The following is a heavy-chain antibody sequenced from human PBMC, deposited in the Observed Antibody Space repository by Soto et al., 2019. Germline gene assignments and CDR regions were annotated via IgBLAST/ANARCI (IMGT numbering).Heavy chain of an antibody. V-gene: IGHV4-30-2*01. D-gene: IGHD4-4*01. CDR3: ARGGGVTTTGDDY. CDR2: IYHSGST. J-gene: IGHJ4*02. Sequence: QLQLQESGSGLVKPSQTLSLTCAVSGGSINTATHSWSWIRQPPGKGLEWIGYIYHSGSTYYNPSDNSRVTISIDHPHTHFPRRVSSVTAADRAGYYGARGGGVTTTGDDYWGQGILVTVSS. CDR1: GGSINTATHS.